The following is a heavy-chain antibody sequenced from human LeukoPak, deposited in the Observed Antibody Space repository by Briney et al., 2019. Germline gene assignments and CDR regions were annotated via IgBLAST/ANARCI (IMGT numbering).Heavy chain of an antibody. J-gene: IGHJ4*02. CDR2: ISGSDGST. Sequence: GGSLRLSCAASGFPFSSYAMNWVRQAPGKGLEWVSAISGSDGSTYYADSVKGRFTISRDNAKNSLYLQMNSLRAEDTAVYYCARDQGYSYGSDYWGQGTLVTVSS. CDR1: GFPFSSYA. CDR3: ARDQGYSYGSDY. V-gene: IGHV3-23*01. D-gene: IGHD5-18*01.